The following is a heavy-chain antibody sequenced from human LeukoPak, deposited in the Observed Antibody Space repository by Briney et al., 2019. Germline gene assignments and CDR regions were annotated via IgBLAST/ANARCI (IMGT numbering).Heavy chain of an antibody. D-gene: IGHD7-27*01. CDR3: AKDNWGSPDY. CDR2: ISGSGGST. J-gene: IGHJ4*02. CDR1: GFTFSSYA. V-gene: IGHV3-23*01. Sequence: PGGSLGLSCAASGFTFSSYAVSWVRQAPGKGLEWVSAISGSGGSTYYADSVKGRFTISRDNSKNTLYLQMNSLRAEDTAVYYCAKDNWGSPDYWGQGTLVTVSS.